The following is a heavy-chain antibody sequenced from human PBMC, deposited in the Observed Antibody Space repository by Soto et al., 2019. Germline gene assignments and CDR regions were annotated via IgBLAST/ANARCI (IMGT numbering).Heavy chain of an antibody. CDR3: AKGLSTTTFCAFDI. CDR2: ISWNGGST. D-gene: IGHD2-2*01. Sequence: EVQLVESGGGLVQPGRSLRLSCKASKFTFEDYSMHWVRQAPGKGLEWVSGISWNGGSTGYAESVRGRFTISRDNVKNSLYLQMNSLGTDDTALYYCAKGLSTTTFCAFDIWGQGTMVTVSS. CDR1: KFTFEDYS. J-gene: IGHJ3*02. V-gene: IGHV3-9*01.